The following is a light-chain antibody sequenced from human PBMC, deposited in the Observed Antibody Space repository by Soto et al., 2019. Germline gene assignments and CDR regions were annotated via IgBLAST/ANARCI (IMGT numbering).Light chain of an antibody. CDR2: GAS. Sequence: EIVFTQSPGTLALSPGERATLSCRAGQSVSSSYLAWYQQKPGQAPRLLIYGASSRATGIPDRFSGSGSGTDFTLTIRSLEPEDFAIYYCQQRANWPLTTFGHGTKVDIK. V-gene: IGKV3D-20*02. CDR1: QSVSSSY. CDR3: QQRANWPLTT. J-gene: IGKJ1*01.